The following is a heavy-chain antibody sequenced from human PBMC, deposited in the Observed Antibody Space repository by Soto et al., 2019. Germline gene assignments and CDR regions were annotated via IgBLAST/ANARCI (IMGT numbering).Heavy chain of an antibody. Sequence: PSETLSLTCTVSGGSVGSGGYYWAWIRQHPGKGLEWIGYIYYSGSAYNNPSLRSRATMSLDTSKNRFSLKLSSMTAADTAVYFCARVDLGPAMVRYSFDYWGQGTQVTVSS. CDR2: IYYSGSA. CDR1: GGSVGSGGYY. J-gene: IGHJ4*02. CDR3: ARVDLGPAMVRYSFDY. V-gene: IGHV4-31*03. D-gene: IGHD5-18*01.